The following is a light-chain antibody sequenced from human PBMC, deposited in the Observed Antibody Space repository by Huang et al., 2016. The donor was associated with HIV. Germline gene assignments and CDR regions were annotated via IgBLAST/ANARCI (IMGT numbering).Light chain of an antibody. CDR1: QSISSY. V-gene: IGKV3-11*01. CDR2: DAS. Sequence: EIVLTQSPATLSLSPGESATLSCRASQSISSYLGWYQQKPGQAPRLLIYDASNRATGIPARFSGSGSGTDFTLTINSREPEDFAVYYCQQRSNWPLTFGGGTKVEIK. CDR3: QQRSNWPLT. J-gene: IGKJ4*01.